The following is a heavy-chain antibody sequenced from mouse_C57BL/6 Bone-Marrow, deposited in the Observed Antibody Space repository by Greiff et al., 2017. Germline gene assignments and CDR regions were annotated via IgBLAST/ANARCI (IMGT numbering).Heavy chain of an antibody. CDR3: ARHEGCYDGYYVWYFDV. CDR1: GYTFTEYT. V-gene: IGHV1-62-2*01. CDR2: FYPGSGSI. J-gene: IGHJ1*03. Sequence: QVQLQQSGAELVKPGASVKLSCKASGYTFTEYTLHWVKQRSGQGLEWIGRFYPGSGSIKYNENFKNKATLTADKSSSTVYMELSRLTSEDSAVYFCARHEGCYDGYYVWYFDVWGTGTTVTVSS. D-gene: IGHD2-3*01.